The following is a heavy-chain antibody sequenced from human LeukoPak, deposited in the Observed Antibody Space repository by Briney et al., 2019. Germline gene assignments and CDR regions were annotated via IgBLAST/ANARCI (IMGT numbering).Heavy chain of an antibody. V-gene: IGHV3-23*01. D-gene: IGHD2-15*01. Sequence: GGSLRLSCAASGLTFRSYAMTWVRQAPGKGLEWVSSISGSGTTTYFADSVKGRFTISRDNAKNSLYLQMNSLRAEDTAVYYCARGVKDIVGALNYYYYVDVWGKGTTVTVSS. CDR2: ISGSGTTT. CDR3: ARGVKDIVGALNYYYYVDV. CDR1: GLTFRSYA. J-gene: IGHJ6*03.